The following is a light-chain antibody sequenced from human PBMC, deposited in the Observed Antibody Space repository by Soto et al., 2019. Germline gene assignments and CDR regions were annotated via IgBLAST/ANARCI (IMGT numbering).Light chain of an antibody. Sequence: QAVVTQSPSASASLGASVKLTCTLSSGYSTYAIAWHQQQPEKGPRFLMKINYDGTHSKGDGFFDRFSGSSSGAERHLTISSLQSEDEADYYCQSLGTGIQVFGGGTKLTVL. CDR2: INYDGTH. J-gene: IGLJ3*02. CDR1: SGYSTYA. CDR3: QSLGTGIQV. V-gene: IGLV4-69*01.